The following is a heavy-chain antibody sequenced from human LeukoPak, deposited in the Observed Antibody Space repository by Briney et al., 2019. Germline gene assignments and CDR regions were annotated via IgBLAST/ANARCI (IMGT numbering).Heavy chain of an antibody. J-gene: IGHJ4*02. V-gene: IGHV3-11*04. D-gene: IGHD3-16*01. CDR2: ISSSGSTI. CDR1: GFTFSDYY. Sequence: GGSLRLSCAASGFTFSDYYMSWIRQAPGKGLEWISYISSSGSTIYYADSVKGRFTISRDNAKNSLYLQMNSLRAEDTAVYYCARVRLGEFAYYFDYWGQGTLVTVSS. CDR3: ARVRLGEFAYYFDY.